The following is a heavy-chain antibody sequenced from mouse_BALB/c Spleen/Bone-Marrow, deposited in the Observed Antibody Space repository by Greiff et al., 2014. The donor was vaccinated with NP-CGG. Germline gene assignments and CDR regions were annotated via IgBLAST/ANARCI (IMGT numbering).Heavy chain of an antibody. CDR1: GFTFSDFY. V-gene: IGHV5-4*02. J-gene: IGHJ4*01. CDR2: ISYGGSYT. CDR3: ARDRGVQGYAMDY. Sequence: EVQRVESGGGLVKPGGSLKLSCAASGFTFSDFYMYWVRQTPEKRLEWVATISYGGSYTYYPDSVKGRFTISRDDAKNNLYLRMSSLKSEDTAMYYCARDRGVQGYAMDYWGQGTSVTVSS. D-gene: IGHD2-14*01.